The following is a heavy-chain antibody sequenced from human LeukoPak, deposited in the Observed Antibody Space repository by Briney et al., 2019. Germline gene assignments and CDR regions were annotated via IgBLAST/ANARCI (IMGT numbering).Heavy chain of an antibody. CDR3: ARDLGEDVVATELTAHLDY. J-gene: IGHJ4*02. CDR1: GYTFTSYA. V-gene: IGHV7-4-1*02. D-gene: IGHD5-12*01. Sequence: ASVKVSCKASGYTFTSYAMNWVRQAPGQGLEWMGWINTNTGNPTYAQGFTGRFVFSLDTSVSTAYLQISSLKAEDTAVYYCARDLGEDVVATELTAHLDYWGQGTLVTVSS. CDR2: INTNTGNP.